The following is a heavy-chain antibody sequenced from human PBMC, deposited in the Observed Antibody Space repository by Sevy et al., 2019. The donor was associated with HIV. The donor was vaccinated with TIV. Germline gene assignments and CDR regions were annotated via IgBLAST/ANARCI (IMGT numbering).Heavy chain of an antibody. V-gene: IGHV1-2*02. CDR2: SNPKSGGT. Sequence: ASVKVSCKTSGYTFTGYSLYWVRQAPGQGLQWMGWSNPKSGGTTYSQQFQGRVTMTRDTSISTVSMELSSLTSDDTGVYFCARGPAVWGQGTTVTVSS. CDR3: ARGPAV. CDR1: GYTFTGYS. J-gene: IGHJ6*02.